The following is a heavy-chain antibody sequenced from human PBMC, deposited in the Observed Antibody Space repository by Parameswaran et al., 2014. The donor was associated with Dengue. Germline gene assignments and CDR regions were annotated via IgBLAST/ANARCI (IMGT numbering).Heavy chain of an antibody. D-gene: IGHD3-3*01. Sequence: WIRQPQEGLEWVANIRQDGGEKYYVDSVKGRFNIYRDNVNNSLYLQMNSLRGEDTAVYYCARDGFGTISAVAMHDFWGQGTLVTVSS. CDR3: ARDGFGTISAVAMHDF. V-gene: IGHV3-7*05. CDR2: IRQDGGEK. J-gene: IGHJ4*02.